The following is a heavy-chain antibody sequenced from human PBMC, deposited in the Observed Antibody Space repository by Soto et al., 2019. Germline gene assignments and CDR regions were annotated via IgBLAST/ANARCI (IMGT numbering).Heavy chain of an antibody. V-gene: IGHV3-21*01. Sequence: GGSLRLSCAASGFTFSSYSMNWVRQAPGKGLEWVSSISTSSSYIYYADSVKGRLTISRDNAKNSLYLQMNSLRAEDTAVYYCARDRFLEWASYAFDMWGQGTRVTVSS. CDR2: ISTSSSYI. CDR1: GFTFSSYS. J-gene: IGHJ3*02. D-gene: IGHD3-3*01. CDR3: ARDRFLEWASYAFDM.